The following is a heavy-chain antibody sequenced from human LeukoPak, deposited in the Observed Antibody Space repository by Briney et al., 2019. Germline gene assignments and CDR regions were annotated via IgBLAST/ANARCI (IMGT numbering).Heavy chain of an antibody. CDR1: GGSISSGGYY. CDR2: IYYSGST. V-gene: IGHV4-31*03. CDR3: ASRIVVVPAAGFDP. D-gene: IGHD2-2*01. Sequence: SETLSLTCTVSGGSISSGGYYWSWIRQHPGKGLEWIGYIYYSGSTYYNPSLKSRVTISVDTSKNQFSLKLSSVTAADTAVYYCASRIVVVPAAGFDPWGQGTLVTVSS. J-gene: IGHJ5*02.